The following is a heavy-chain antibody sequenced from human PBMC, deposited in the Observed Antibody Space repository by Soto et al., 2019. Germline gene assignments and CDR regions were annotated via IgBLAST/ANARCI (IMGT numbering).Heavy chain of an antibody. CDR1: GGSISSGDYY. V-gene: IGHV4-30-4*01. Sequence: SETLSLTCTVSGGSISSGDYYWSWIRQPPGQGLEWIGYIYYSGSTYYNPSLKSRVTISVDTSKNQFSLKLSSVTAADTAVYYCARAERGYSYVFGYWGQGTLVTVSS. J-gene: IGHJ4*02. D-gene: IGHD5-18*01. CDR2: IYYSGST. CDR3: ARAERGYSYVFGY.